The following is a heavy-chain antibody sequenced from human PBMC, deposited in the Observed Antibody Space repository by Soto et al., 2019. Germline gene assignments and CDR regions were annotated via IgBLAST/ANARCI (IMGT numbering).Heavy chain of an antibody. V-gene: IGHV3-21*01. CDR1: GFTFSSYS. J-gene: IGHJ4*02. D-gene: IGHD2-21*02. Sequence: EVQLVESGGGLVKPGGSLRLSCAASGFTFSSYSMNWVRQAPGKGLEWVSSISSSSSYIYYADSVKGRFTISRDNAKNSRCLQMNRLRAEDTAVYYCARGAYCGGDCCRSDYWGQGTLVTVSS. CDR3: ARGAYCGGDCCRSDY. CDR2: ISSSSSYI.